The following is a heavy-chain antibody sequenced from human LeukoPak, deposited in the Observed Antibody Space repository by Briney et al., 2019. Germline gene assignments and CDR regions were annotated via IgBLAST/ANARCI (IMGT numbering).Heavy chain of an antibody. D-gene: IGHD6-19*01. Sequence: GGSLRLSCAASGFTFSSYAMSWVRQAPGKGLEWVSGISGSGGSTYYADSVKGRFTISRDNSKNTLYLQIHSLRAEDTAVYYCAKDSSGWHTVFDYWGQGTLVTVSS. CDR2: ISGSGGST. V-gene: IGHV3-23*01. J-gene: IGHJ4*02. CDR3: AKDSSGWHTVFDY. CDR1: GFTFSSYA.